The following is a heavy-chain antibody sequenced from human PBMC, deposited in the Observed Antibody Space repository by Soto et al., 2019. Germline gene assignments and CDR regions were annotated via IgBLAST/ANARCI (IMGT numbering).Heavy chain of an antibody. Sequence: QVQLVQSGAEVKKPGASVKVSCKASGYTFTSYAMHWVRQDPGQRLEWMGWINAGNGNTKYSQKFQGRVTIPRDTSASTAYMELSSLRSEDTAVYYCARDIGYGDYSDYWGQGTLVTVSS. CDR2: INAGNGNT. V-gene: IGHV1-3*01. J-gene: IGHJ4*02. D-gene: IGHD4-17*01. CDR1: GYTFTSYA. CDR3: ARDIGYGDYSDY.